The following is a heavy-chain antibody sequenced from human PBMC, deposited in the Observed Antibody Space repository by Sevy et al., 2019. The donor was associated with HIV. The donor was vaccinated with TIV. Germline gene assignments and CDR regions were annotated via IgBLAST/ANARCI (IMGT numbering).Heavy chain of an antibody. CDR1: GFTFDDYA. V-gene: IGHV3-9*01. CDR3: AKDTAPHYYDSSGQYYYYYGMDV. J-gene: IGHJ6*02. D-gene: IGHD3-22*01. CDR2: ISWNSGSM. Sequence: GGSLRLSCAASGFTFDDYAMHWVRQAPGKGLEWVSGISWNSGSMGYADSVKGRFTISRDNAKNSLYLQMNSLRAEDTALYYCAKDTAPHYYDSSGQYYYYYGMDVWGQGTTVTVSS.